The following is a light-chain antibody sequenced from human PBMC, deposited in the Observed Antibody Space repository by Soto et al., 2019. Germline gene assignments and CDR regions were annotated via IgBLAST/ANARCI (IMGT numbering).Light chain of an antibody. V-gene: IGKV1-6*01. Sequence: IQMTQSPSTLSSSVGDRVTITCRASQSISRGLAWYQQKPGKAPNVLIYTASTLQSGVPSRFSGSGSGTDFTLTISSLQPEDFATYYCIQDYNYPLTFGGGTKVDIK. J-gene: IGKJ4*01. CDR2: TAS. CDR1: QSISRG. CDR3: IQDYNYPLT.